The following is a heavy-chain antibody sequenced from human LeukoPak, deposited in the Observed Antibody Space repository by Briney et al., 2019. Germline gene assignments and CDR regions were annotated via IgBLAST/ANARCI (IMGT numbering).Heavy chain of an antibody. V-gene: IGHV3-21*01. CDR2: ISSSSSYI. CDR1: GFTFSSYS. D-gene: IGHD3-3*01. J-gene: IGHJ4*02. CDR3: AGAPYYDFWSGYYTDSKFDY. Sequence: GGSLRLSCAASGFTFSSYSMTWVRQAPGKGLEWVSSISSSSSYIYYADSVKGRFTISRDNAKNSLYLQMNSLRAEDTAVYYCAGAPYYDFWSGYYTDSKFDYWGQGTLVTVSS.